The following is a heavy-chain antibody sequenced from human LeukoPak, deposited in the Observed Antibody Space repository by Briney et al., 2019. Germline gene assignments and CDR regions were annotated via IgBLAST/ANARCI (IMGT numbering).Heavy chain of an antibody. CDR1: GGSISSSSYY. V-gene: IGHV4-61*01. Sequence: SETLSLTCTVSGGSISSSSYYWSWIRQPPGKGLEWIGYIYYSGSTNYNPSLKSRVTISVDTSKNQFSLKLSSVTAADTAVYYCAREGDHAFDIWGQGTMVTVSS. CDR2: IYYSGST. CDR3: AREGDHAFDI. J-gene: IGHJ3*02. D-gene: IGHD3-16*01.